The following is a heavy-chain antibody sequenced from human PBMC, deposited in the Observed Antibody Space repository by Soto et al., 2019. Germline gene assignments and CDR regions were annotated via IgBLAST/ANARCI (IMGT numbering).Heavy chain of an antibody. CDR1: GFSFTNFA. J-gene: IGHJ4*02. CDR3: AKDDFTDRGDDYFDY. V-gene: IGHV3-23*01. Sequence: GGSLRLSXAASGFSFTNFAMSWVRQAPGKGLEWVAGIGASGDITWYADSVKGRLSISRDNSKNTLYLQLNSLRFEDTAVCYCAKDDFTDRGDDYFDYWGPGTLVTVSS. CDR2: IGASGDIT. D-gene: IGHD2-21*02.